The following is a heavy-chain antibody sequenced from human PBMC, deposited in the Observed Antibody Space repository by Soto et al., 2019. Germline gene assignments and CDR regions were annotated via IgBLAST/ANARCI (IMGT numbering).Heavy chain of an antibody. V-gene: IGHV4-39*02. Sequence: SETLSLTCTVSEGSINWSPDYWGWLRQPPGKEPQWIASVHYTASTTYYNPSLKSRVTISVDTSKNQFSLNLRSVTAADTAIYYCARATPGYPGRAFQIWGQGKMVTVSS. CDR3: ARATPGYPGRAFQI. CDR2: VHYTAST. D-gene: IGHD2-15*01. CDR1: EGSINWSPDY. J-gene: IGHJ3*02.